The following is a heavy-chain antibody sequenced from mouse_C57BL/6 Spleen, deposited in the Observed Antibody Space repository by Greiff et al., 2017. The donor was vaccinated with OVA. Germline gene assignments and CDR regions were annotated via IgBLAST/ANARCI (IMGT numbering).Heavy chain of an antibody. D-gene: IGHD2-3*01. CDR1: GYTFTDYN. CDR3: ARGGGWLPFDY. V-gene: IGHV1-18*01. Sequence: EVQRVESGPELVKPGASVQIPCKASGYTFTDYNMDWVKQSHGKSLEWIGDINPNNGGTIYNQKFKGKATLTVDKSSSTAYMELRSLTSEDTAVYYCARGGGWLPFDYWGQGTTLTVSS. J-gene: IGHJ2*01. CDR2: INPNNGGT.